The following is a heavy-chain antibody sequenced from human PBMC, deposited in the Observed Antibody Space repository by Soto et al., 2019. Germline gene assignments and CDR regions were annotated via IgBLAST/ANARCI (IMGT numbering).Heavy chain of an antibody. CDR1: GYTFTGYY. D-gene: IGHD3-22*01. V-gene: IGHV1-2*04. Sequence: ASVKVSCKASGYTFTGYYMHWVRQAPGQGLEWMGWINPNSGGTNYARKFQGWVTMTRDTSISTAYMELSRLRSDDTAVYYCARAGVQYYYDRSGYFHYYYYGMDVWGQGTTVTVSS. CDR2: INPNSGGT. CDR3: ARAGVQYYYDRSGYFHYYYYGMDV. J-gene: IGHJ6*02.